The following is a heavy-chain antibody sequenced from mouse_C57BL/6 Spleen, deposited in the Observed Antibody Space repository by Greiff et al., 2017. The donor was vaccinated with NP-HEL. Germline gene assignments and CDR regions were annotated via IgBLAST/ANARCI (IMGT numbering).Heavy chain of an antibody. CDR2: IDPSDSYT. V-gene: IGHV1-50*01. J-gene: IGHJ2*01. CDR3: ARRDYYGSSDFDY. CDR1: GYTFTSYW. Sequence: QVQLQQPGAELVKPGASVKLSCKASGYTFTSYWMQWVKQRPGQGLEWIGEIDPSDSYTNYNQKFKGKATLTVDTSSSTVYMQLSSLTSEDSAVYYCARRDYYGSSDFDYWGQGTTLTVSS. D-gene: IGHD1-1*01.